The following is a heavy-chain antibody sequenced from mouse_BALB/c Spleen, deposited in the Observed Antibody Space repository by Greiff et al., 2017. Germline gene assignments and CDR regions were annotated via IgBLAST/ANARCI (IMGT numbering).Heavy chain of an antibody. D-gene: IGHD4-1*01. CDR1: GFSLTSYG. Sequence: VQLVESGPGLVAPSQSLSITCTVSGFSLTSYGVHWVRQPPGKGLEWLGVIWAGGSTNYNSALMSRLSISKDNSKSQVFLKMNSLQTDDTAMYYCARAWDGAMDYWGQGTSVTVSS. CDR3: ARAWDGAMDY. J-gene: IGHJ4*01. V-gene: IGHV2-9*02. CDR2: IWAGGST.